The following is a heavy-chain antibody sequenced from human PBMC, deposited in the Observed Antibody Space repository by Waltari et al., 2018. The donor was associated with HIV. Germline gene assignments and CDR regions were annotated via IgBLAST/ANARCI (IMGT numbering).Heavy chain of an antibody. V-gene: IGHV3-7*01. CDR2: IKQAGSEK. D-gene: IGHD2-2*01. CDR3: ARVRGYSCWD. Sequence: EVKLVESGGGMVQPGGSLRLSCGFFGFAFPSYGMSWVRQAPGKGLEWVANIKQAGSEKYYVDSMKGRFTISRDNAKNSLYLQMNSLRAEDTAVYYCARVRGYSCWDWGQGTLVTVSS. J-gene: IGHJ4*02. CDR1: GFAFPSYG.